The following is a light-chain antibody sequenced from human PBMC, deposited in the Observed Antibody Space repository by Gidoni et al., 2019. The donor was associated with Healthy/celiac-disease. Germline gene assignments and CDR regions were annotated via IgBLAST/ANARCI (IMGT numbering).Light chain of an antibody. J-gene: IGLJ1*01. Sequence: QSALPQPRSVSGSPGQSVTISCTGTSSDVGGYTYVSWYQQHPGKAPKLMIYDVSKRPAGVPDRFSGSKSGNTASLTISGLQAEDEADYYCCSYAGSYGYVFGTGTKVTVL. V-gene: IGLV2-11*01. CDR2: DVS. CDR1: SSDVGGYTY. CDR3: CSYAGSYGYV.